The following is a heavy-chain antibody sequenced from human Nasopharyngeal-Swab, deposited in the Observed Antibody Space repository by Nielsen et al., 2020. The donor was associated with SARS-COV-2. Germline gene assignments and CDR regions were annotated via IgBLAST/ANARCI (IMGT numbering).Heavy chain of an antibody. V-gene: IGHV4-30-4*01. CDR3: ARDTAGSFDY. J-gene: IGHJ4*02. CDR1: GGSVSSGSYY. D-gene: IGHD6-13*01. CDR2: IYYSGST. Sequence: SETLSLTCTVSGGSVSSGSYYWSWIRQPPGKGLEWIGYIYYSGSTYYNPSLKSRVTISVDTSKNQFSLKLSSVTAADTAVYYCARDTAGSFDYWGQGTLVTVSS.